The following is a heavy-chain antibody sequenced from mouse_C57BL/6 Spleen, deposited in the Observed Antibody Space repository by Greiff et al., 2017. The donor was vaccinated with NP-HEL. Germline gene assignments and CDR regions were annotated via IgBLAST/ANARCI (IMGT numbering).Heavy chain of an antibody. Sequence: EVNLVESGPELVKPGASVKISCKASGYSFAGYYMNWVKQSPEKSLEWIGEINPSTGGTTYNQKFKAKATLTVDKSSSTAYMQLKSLTSEDSAVYYCARGKGYPYWGQGTTLTVSS. J-gene: IGHJ2*01. CDR1: GYSFAGYY. V-gene: IGHV1-42*01. CDR3: ARGKGYPY. D-gene: IGHD2-2*01. CDR2: INPSTGGT.